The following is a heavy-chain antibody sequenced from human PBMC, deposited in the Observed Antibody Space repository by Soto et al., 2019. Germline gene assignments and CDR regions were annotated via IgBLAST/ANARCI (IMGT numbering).Heavy chain of an antibody. V-gene: IGHV4-39*01. D-gene: IGHD2-2*01. J-gene: IGHJ3*02. CDR1: GGSISSSSYY. CDR3: ARNVVVPAPAAFDI. CDR2: TYYSGNT. Sequence: QLQLQESGPGLVKPSETLSLTCTVSGGSISSSSYYWGWIRQPPGKGLEWIGSTYYSGNTYYNPYLKSRVTISVDTSKNQFSLKLSSVTAADTAVYYCARNVVVPAPAAFDIWVQGTMVTVSS.